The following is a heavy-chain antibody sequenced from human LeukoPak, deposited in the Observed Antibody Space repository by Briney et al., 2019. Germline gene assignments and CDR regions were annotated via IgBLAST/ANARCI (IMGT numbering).Heavy chain of an antibody. V-gene: IGHV1-69*05. CDR3: AREARGYSYGSYFFDY. Sequence: SVKVSCKASGGTFSSYAISWVRQAPGQGLEWMGRIIPIFGTANYAQKFQGRVTITTDESTSTAYMELSSLRSEDTAVYYCAREARGYSYGSYFFDYWGQGTLVTVSS. D-gene: IGHD5-18*01. CDR1: GGTFSSYA. J-gene: IGHJ4*02. CDR2: IIPIFGTA.